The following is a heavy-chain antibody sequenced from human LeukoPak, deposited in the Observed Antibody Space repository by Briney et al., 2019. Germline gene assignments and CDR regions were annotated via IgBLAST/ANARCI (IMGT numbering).Heavy chain of an antibody. CDR1: GLTFSSYA. J-gene: IGHJ5*02. V-gene: IGHV3-30-3*01. CDR3: ARGFTGSGSSWYNWFDP. CDR2: ISYDGSNK. D-gene: IGHD6-13*01. Sequence: GGSLRLSCAASGLTFSSYAMHWVRQAPGKGLEWVAVISYDGSNKYYADSVKGRFTISRDNSKNTLYLQMNSLRAEDTAVYYCARGFTGSGSSWYNWFDPWGQGTLVTVSS.